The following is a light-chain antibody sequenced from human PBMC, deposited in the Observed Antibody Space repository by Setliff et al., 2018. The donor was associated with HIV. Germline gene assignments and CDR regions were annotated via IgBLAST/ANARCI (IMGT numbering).Light chain of an antibody. CDR3: GSCTSTSPCA. CDR1: SRALGALHF. V-gene: IGLV2-14*01. CDR2: EVN. J-gene: IGLJ1*01. Sequence: QSVLAQPASVSGSPGQSVSISCTATSRALGALHFVSWYQQHPGEAPRLIIYEVNNRPSGVSPRFSGSKSGNTASLTISGLQDDDEADYYCGSCTSTSPCAFGTGTKVTVL.